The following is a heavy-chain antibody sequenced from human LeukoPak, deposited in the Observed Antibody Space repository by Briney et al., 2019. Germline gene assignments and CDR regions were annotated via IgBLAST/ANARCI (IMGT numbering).Heavy chain of an antibody. D-gene: IGHD2-21*01. Sequence: PGGSLRLSCAASGFTFSSYSMNWVRQAPGKGLEWVSSISGSSYYIYYADSVKGRFTISRDNAKNSLYLQMNSLRAEDTAVYYCAKGCGGDCSGFDYWGQGTLVTVSS. V-gene: IGHV3-21*01. CDR2: ISGSSYYI. J-gene: IGHJ4*02. CDR1: GFTFSSYS. CDR3: AKGCGGDCSGFDY.